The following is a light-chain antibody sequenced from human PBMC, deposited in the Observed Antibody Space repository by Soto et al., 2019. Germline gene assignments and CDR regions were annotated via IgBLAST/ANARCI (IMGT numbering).Light chain of an antibody. V-gene: IGLV2-8*01. CDR2: EVS. Sequence: ALTQPPSASGSPGQSVTISCTGTSSDIGGYNFVSWYQQHPGKVPKLMIYEVSKRPSGVPDRFSGSRSGNTASLTVSGLQAEDEADYYCSSHAGSINVVFGGGTKLTVL. CDR3: SSHAGSINVV. CDR1: SSDIGGYNF. J-gene: IGLJ2*01.